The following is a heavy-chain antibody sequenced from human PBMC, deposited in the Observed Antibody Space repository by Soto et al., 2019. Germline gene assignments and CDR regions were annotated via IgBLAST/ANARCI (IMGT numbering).Heavy chain of an antibody. CDR2: IKQDGSEK. CDR1: GFTFSSYW. CDR3: ARPLGAKGYGMDV. V-gene: IGHV3-7*04. Sequence: EVQLVESGGGLVQPGGSLRLSCAASGFTFSSYWMSWVRQAPGKGLEWVANIKQDGSEKYYVDSVKGRFTISRDNAKNSLYVQMDSLRAEDTAVYYGARPLGAKGYGMDVWGQGTTVTVSS. J-gene: IGHJ6*02.